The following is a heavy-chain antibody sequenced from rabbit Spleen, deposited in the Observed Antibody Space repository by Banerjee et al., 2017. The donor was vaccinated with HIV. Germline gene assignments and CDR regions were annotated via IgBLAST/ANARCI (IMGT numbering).Heavy chain of an antibody. CDR3: ARDTGSSFSSYGMDL. CDR2: IYNGDGST. CDR1: GLDCSSSYA. J-gene: IGHJ6*01. Sequence: QQQLEESGGGLVKPGGTLTLTCTASGLDCSSSYAMCWVRQAPGKGLEWIACIYNGDGSTYYASWAKGRFTISKTSSTTVTLQMTSLTAADTATYFCARDTGSSFSSYGMDLWGQGTLVTVS. V-gene: IGHV1S45*01. D-gene: IGHD8-1*01.